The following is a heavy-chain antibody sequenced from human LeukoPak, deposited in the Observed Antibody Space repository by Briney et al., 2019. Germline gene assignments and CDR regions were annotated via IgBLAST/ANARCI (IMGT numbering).Heavy chain of an antibody. CDR2: ISSSSSYI. CDR1: GFTFSSYS. CDR3: ARSGEGLADRPKDY. J-gene: IGHJ4*02. D-gene: IGHD6-6*01. V-gene: IGHV3-21*01. Sequence: PGGSLRLSCAASGFTFSSYSMNWVRQAPGKGRVWVSSISSSSSYIYYADSVKGRFTISRDNAKNSLYLQMNSLRAEDTAVYYCARSGEGLADRPKDYWGQGTLVTVSS.